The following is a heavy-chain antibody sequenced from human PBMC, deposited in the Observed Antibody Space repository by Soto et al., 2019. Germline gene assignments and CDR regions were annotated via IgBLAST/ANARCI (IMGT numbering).Heavy chain of an antibody. Sequence: ASVKVFCKASGYTFTSYDINWVRQATGQGLEWMGWMNPNSGNTGYAQKFQGRVTMTEDTSTDTAYMELSSLRSEDTAVYYCAIAMIVVVTPKGAFDLWGQGTMVTVSS. V-gene: IGHV1-8*01. CDR2: MNPNSGNT. D-gene: IGHD3-22*01. J-gene: IGHJ3*01. CDR3: AIAMIVVVTPKGAFDL. CDR1: GYTFTSYD.